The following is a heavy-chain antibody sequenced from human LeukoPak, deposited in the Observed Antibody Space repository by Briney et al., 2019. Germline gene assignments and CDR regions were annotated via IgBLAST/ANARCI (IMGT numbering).Heavy chain of an antibody. J-gene: IGHJ6*03. CDR2: IIPIFGTA. D-gene: IGHD2-21*02. V-gene: IGHV1-69*05. CDR3: ASTIGGDLYYYYYMDV. Sequence: GASVKVSCKASGGTFSSYAISWVRPPPGQGLEWMGGIIPIFGTANYAQKFQGRVTITTDESTSTAYMELSSLRSEDTAVYYCASTIGGDLYYYYYMDVWGKGTTVTVSS. CDR1: GGTFSSYA.